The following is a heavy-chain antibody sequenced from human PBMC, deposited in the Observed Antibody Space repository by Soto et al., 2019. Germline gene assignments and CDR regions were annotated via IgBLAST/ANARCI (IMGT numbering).Heavy chain of an antibody. CDR2: IYYSGST. Sequence: SETLSLTCTVSGGSISSYYWSWIRQPPGKGLEWIGYIYYSGSTNYNPSLKSRVTISVDTSKNQFSLKLSSVTAADTAVDYCAIQVVEWDYVWGRYRSHSYFDYWGQGTLVTVSS. V-gene: IGHV4-59*01. D-gene: IGHD3-16*02. CDR3: AIQVVEWDYVWGRYRSHSYFDY. J-gene: IGHJ4*02. CDR1: GGSISSYY.